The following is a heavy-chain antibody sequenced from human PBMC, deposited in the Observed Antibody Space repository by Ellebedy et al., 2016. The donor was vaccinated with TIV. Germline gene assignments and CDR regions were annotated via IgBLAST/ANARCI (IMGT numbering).Heavy chain of an antibody. CDR3: ATDGSYGDYLSPAHAFEM. D-gene: IGHD4-17*01. CDR2: INQGGSER. V-gene: IGHV3-7*01. CDR1: GFSFRSYW. Sequence: GESLKISCGTFGFSFRSYWMTWVRQAPGKGLEWVANINQGGSERHYVDSVKGRFTISRDNAKNSLYLEMNSLRAEDTAVYYCATDGSYGDYLSPAHAFEMWGPGTMVTVSP. J-gene: IGHJ3*02.